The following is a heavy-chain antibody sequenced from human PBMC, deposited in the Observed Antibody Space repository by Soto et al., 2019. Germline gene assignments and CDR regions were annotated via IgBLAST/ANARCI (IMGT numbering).Heavy chain of an antibody. Sequence: PSETLSLTCAVYGGSFSGYYWSWIRQPPGKGLEWIGEINHSGSTNYNPSLKSRVTISVDTSKNQFSLKLSSVTAADTAVYYCARVGGYDLINYFDYWGQGTLVTVS. CDR2: INHSGST. D-gene: IGHD5-12*01. V-gene: IGHV4-34*01. CDR3: ARVGGYDLINYFDY. J-gene: IGHJ4*02. CDR1: GGSFSGYY.